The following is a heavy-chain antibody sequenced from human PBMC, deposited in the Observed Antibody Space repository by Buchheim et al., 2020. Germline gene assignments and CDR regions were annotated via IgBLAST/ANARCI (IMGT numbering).Heavy chain of an antibody. Sequence: QLQLQESGPGLVKPSETLSLACTVSGDSISSSNYYWGWIRQPPGKGLEWIGNVYYSGSTYYNPSLKSRVTVSIDTSKNQFSLNLDSVTAADTAVYYCASKVYGGPFDYWGQG. CDR3: ASKVYGGPFDY. D-gene: IGHD4-23*01. CDR2: VYYSGST. V-gene: IGHV4-39*01. CDR1: GDSISSSNYY. J-gene: IGHJ4*02.